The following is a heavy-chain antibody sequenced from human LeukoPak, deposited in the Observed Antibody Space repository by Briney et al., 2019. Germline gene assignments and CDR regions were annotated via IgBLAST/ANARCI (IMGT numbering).Heavy chain of an antibody. CDR2: FDPEAGET. CDR1: EYALTELS. J-gene: IGHJ4*02. Sequence: ASVKVSCKVSEYALTELSIHWVRQTPGKGLECRGGFDPEAGETIYAQKFQGRVTMTEDTSTDTAYMELSSLTSDDTAVYYCAAISTPTTRRAYHFDSWGQGTLVTVSS. CDR3: AAISTPTTRRAYHFDS. V-gene: IGHV1-24*01. D-gene: IGHD5-12*01.